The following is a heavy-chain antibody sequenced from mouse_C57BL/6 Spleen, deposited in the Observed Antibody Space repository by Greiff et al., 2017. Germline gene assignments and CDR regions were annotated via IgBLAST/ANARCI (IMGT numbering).Heavy chain of an antibody. Sequence: VQLQQPGAELVKPGASVKLSCKASGYTFTSYWMHWVKQRPGQGLEWIGMIHPNCGSTNYNAQFKSQATLTVDKSSSTAYMQLSSLTSEDAAVYYCAGGNDFDYWGQGTTLTVSS. CDR1: GYTFTSYW. V-gene: IGHV1-64*01. CDR2: IHPNCGST. CDR3: AGGNDFDY. J-gene: IGHJ2*01. D-gene: IGHD2-1*01.